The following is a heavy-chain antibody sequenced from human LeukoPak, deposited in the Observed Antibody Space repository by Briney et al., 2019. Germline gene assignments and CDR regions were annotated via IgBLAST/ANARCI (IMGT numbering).Heavy chain of an antibody. CDR3: AKDVERGYSYGYFDY. CDR2: IYYSGST. V-gene: IGHV4-39*07. D-gene: IGHD5-18*01. J-gene: IGHJ4*02. CDR1: GGSISSSSYY. Sequence: PSETLSLTCTVSGGSISSSSYYWGWIRQPPGKGLEWIGSIYYSGSTYYNPSLKSRVTISVDTSKNQFSLKLSSVTAADTAVYYCAKDVERGYSYGYFDYWGQGTLVTVSS.